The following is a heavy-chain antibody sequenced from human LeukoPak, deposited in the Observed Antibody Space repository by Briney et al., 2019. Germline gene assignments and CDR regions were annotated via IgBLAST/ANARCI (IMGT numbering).Heavy chain of an antibody. J-gene: IGHJ6*03. CDR3: ARDSSGYSSSWYYYYYMDV. Sequence: ASVKVSCKASGYTFTGYYMHWVRQAPGQGLEWMGWINPNSGGTNYAQKLQGRVTMTTDTSTSTAYMELRSLRSDDTAVYYCARDSSGYSSSWYYYYYMDVWGKGTTVTVSS. V-gene: IGHV1-2*02. CDR2: INPNSGGT. D-gene: IGHD6-13*01. CDR1: GYTFTGYY.